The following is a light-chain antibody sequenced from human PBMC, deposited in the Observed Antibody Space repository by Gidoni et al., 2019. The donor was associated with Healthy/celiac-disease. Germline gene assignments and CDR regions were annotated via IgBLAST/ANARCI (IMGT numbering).Light chain of an antibody. CDR1: SSDVGGYNY. Sequence: QSALPQPRSVSGSPGQSVTISCTGTSSDVGGYNYVSWYQQHPGKAPQLMIYDVSKRPSGVPDRFSGSKSGNTASLTISGLQAEDEADYYCCSYAGSYTFVVFGGGTKLTVL. J-gene: IGLJ2*01. V-gene: IGLV2-11*01. CDR3: CSYAGSYTFVV. CDR2: DVS.